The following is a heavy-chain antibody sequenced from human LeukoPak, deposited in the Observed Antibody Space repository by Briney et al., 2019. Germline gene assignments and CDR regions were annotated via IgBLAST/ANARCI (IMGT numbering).Heavy chain of an antibody. D-gene: IGHD1-1*01. CDR1: GGSISSGDYY. CDR2: IYYSGST. J-gene: IGHJ6*02. CDR3: ARVELYYYGMDV. Sequence: PSQTLSLTCTVPGGSISSGDYYWSWIRQPPGKGLEWIGYIYYSGSTYYNPSLKGRVTISVDTSKNQFSLKLSSVTAADTAVYYCARVELYYYGMDVWGQGTTVTVSS. V-gene: IGHV4-30-4*01.